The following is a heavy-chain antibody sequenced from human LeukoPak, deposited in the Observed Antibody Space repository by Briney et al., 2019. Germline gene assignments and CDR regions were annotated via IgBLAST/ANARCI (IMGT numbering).Heavy chain of an antibody. CDR3: ARDVDYSSIEAAFDP. CDR2: ISWNSGSI. J-gene: IGHJ5*02. D-gene: IGHD6-13*01. Sequence: GRSLRLSCAASGFTFDDYAMHWVRQAPGKGLEWVSGISWNSGSIGYADSVKGRFTISRDNAKNSLYLQMNSLRAEDTALYHCARDVDYSSIEAAFDPWGQGTLVTVSS. CDR1: GFTFDDYA. V-gene: IGHV3-9*01.